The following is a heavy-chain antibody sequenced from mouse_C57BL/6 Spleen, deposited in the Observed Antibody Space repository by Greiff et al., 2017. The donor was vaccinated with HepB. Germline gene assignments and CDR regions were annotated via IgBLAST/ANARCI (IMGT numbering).Heavy chain of an antibody. D-gene: IGHD1-1*01. V-gene: IGHV1-81*01. CDR3: ATITTVVGNYYAMDY. Sequence: QVQLQQSGAELARPGASVKLSCKASGYTFTSYGISWVKQRTGQGLEWIGEIYPRSGNTYYNEKFKGKATLTADKSSSTAYMELRSLTSEDSAVYFCATITTVVGNYYAMDYWGQGTSVTVSS. CDR1: GYTFTSYG. CDR2: IYPRSGNT. J-gene: IGHJ4*01.